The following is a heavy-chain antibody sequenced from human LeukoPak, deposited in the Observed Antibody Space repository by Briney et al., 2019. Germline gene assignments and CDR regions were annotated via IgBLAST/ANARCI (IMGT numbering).Heavy chain of an antibody. D-gene: IGHD3-10*01. V-gene: IGHV1-2*02. Sequence: ASVKVSCKASGYTFTGYYMHWVRQAPGQGLEWMGWINPNSGGTNYAQKFQGRVTMTRDTSISTAYMELSRLRSDDTAVYYCARDNGSGSYLFDYWGQGTLVTVSS. CDR2: INPNSGGT. J-gene: IGHJ4*02. CDR3: ARDNGSGSYLFDY. CDR1: GYTFTGYY.